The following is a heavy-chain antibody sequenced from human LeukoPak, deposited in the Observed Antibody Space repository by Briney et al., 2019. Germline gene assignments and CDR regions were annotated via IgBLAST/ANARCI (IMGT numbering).Heavy chain of an antibody. J-gene: IGHJ4*02. D-gene: IGHD1-14*01. Sequence: GGSLRLSCAASGLSFSSLAMSWVRQGPARGLEWVSSIRGNGETFYGDSVKGRSTLYSDYSTNTVYFQLNNLRVEDTGIYYCARASWVSTTDAVRWGQGTLVTVSS. CDR2: IRGNGET. CDR1: GLSFSSLA. V-gene: IGHV3-23*01. CDR3: ARASWVSTTDAVR.